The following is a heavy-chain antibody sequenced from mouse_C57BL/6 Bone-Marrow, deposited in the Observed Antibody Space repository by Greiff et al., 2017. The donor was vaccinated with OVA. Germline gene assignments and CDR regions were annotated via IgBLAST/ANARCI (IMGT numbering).Heavy chain of an antibody. CDR3: AREGSTTAMDY. CDR2: IYPRSGNT. J-gene: IGHJ4*01. V-gene: IGHV1-81*01. D-gene: IGHD1-1*01. CDR1: GYTFTSYG. Sequence: QVQLQQSGAELARPGASVKLSCKASGYTFTSYGISWVKQRTGQGLEWIGEIYPRSGNTYYNEKFKGKATLTADKSSSTAYMELRSLTSEDSAVDFCAREGSTTAMDYWGQGTSVTVSA.